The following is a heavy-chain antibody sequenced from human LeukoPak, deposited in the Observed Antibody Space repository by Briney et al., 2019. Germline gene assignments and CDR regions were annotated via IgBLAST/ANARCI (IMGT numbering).Heavy chain of an antibody. D-gene: IGHD6-13*01. J-gene: IGHJ4*02. Sequence: PSETLSLTCTVSGGAISSYYWSWIRQPPGKGLEWIGYIYYSGSTNYNPSLKSRVTISVDTSKNQFSLKLSSVTAADTAVYYWARDWRIGSSWWIDYWGQGTLVTVSS. CDR3: ARDWRIGSSWWIDY. V-gene: IGHV4-59*01. CDR2: IYYSGST. CDR1: GGAISSYY.